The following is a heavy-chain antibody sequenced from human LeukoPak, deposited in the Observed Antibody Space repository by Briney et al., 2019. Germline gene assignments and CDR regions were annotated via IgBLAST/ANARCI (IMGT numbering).Heavy chain of an antibody. Sequence: ASVKVSCKTSGYIFTNYDITWVRQAPGQGLEWMGWISAYNANTNYAQKLQGRVTMTTDTSTSTAYMELRSLRSDDTAVYYCARDQFPYYYYDSSGYDFWGQGTLVTVSS. J-gene: IGHJ4*02. D-gene: IGHD3-22*01. CDR1: GYIFTNYD. CDR2: ISAYNANT. CDR3: ARDQFPYYYYDSSGYDF. V-gene: IGHV1-18*01.